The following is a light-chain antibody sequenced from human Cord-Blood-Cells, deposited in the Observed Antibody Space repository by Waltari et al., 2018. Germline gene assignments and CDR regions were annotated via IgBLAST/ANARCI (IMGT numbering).Light chain of an antibody. CDR3: QQRYSTPYS. V-gene: IGKV1-39*01. CDR1: QSISSY. Sequence: EIQMIQSPSSLSASVVDRVTITCRASQSISSYLNWYQQKPGKAPKLLIYDASSLQSGVPSRFSGSGSGTDFTLTISSVQPEDFTTYYCQQRYSTPYSFGQGTKLEIK. CDR2: DAS. J-gene: IGKJ2*03.